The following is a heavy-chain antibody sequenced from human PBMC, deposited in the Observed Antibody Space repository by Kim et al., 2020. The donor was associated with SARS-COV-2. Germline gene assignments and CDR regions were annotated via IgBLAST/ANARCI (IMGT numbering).Heavy chain of an antibody. CDR3: ARGRGSSWYYFDY. CDR2: IYTSGST. D-gene: IGHD6-13*01. Sequence: SETLSLTCTVSGDSISSYYWSWIRQSAGKGLEWIGRIYTSGSTNYNPSLKSRVTMSVDTSKNQFSLKLSSVTAADTAVYYCARGRGSSWYYFDYWGQGTLVTVSS. CDR1: GDSISSYY. V-gene: IGHV4-4*07. J-gene: IGHJ4*02.